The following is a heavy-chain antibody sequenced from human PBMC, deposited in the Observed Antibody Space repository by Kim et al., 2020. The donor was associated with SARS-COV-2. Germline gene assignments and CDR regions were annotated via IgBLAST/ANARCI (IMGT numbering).Heavy chain of an antibody. V-gene: IGHV1-69*13. D-gene: IGHD5-12*01. CDR2: IIPIFGTA. CDR1: GGTFSSYA. J-gene: IGHJ4*02. CDR3: ARENYHSGYDYRY. Sequence: SVKVSCKASGGTFSSYAISWVRQAPGQGLEWMGGIIPIFGTANDAQKFQGRVTITADESTSTAYMELSSLRSEDTAVYYCARENYHSGYDYRYWGQGTLVTVSS.